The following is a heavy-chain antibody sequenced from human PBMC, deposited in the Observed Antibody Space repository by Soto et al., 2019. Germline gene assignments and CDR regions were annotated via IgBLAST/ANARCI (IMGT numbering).Heavy chain of an antibody. CDR3: ARAPAAAIYYSYYYGMDV. CDR2: MNPTSGNT. V-gene: IGHV1-8*01. CDR1: GYPFTSYD. D-gene: IGHD2-2*02. Sequence: GASVKVCSKASGYPFTSYDINCARQGPAQGVQWVGWMNPTSGNTRYAQKFQGRVTMTRNTSISTAYMELSRLRSEDTAVYYCARAPAAAIYYSYYYGMDVWGQGTTVLVSS. J-gene: IGHJ6*01.